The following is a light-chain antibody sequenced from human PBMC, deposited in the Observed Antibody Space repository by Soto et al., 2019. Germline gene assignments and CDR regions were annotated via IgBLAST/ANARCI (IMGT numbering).Light chain of an antibody. CDR2: AAS. Sequence: DIQMTQSPSSLSASVGDRVTITCRASQTIGSFLTCYQQPPGKAPKLLIYAASSLQSGVPSRFSGGGSGTDFTLTITNLQPEDFATYYCQQTYSTSPFTFGPGTRVDFK. J-gene: IGKJ3*01. V-gene: IGKV1-39*01. CDR3: QQTYSTSPFT. CDR1: QTIGSF.